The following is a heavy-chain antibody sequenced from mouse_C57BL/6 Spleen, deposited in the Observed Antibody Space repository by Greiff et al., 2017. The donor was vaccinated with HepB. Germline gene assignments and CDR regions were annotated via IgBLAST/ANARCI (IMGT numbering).Heavy chain of an antibody. CDR3: ARQGFSTVVDLPWFAY. CDR2: IYPGDGDT. CDR1: GYAFSSYW. J-gene: IGHJ3*01. Sequence: QVQLKESGAELVKPGASVKISCKASGYAFSSYWMNWVKQRPGKGLEWIGQIYPGDGDTNYNGKFKGKATLTADKSSSTAYMQLSSLTSEDSAVYFCARQGFSTVVDLPWFAYWGQGTLVTVSA. D-gene: IGHD1-1*01. V-gene: IGHV1-80*01.